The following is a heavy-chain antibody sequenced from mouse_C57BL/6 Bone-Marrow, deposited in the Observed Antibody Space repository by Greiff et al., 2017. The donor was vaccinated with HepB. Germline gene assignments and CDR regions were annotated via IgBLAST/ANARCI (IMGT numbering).Heavy chain of an antibody. D-gene: IGHD1-3*01. CDR1: GFTFSDYG. CDR3: ANNGGGDYYAMDY. V-gene: IGHV5-17*01. Sequence: EVQGVESGGGLVKPGGSLKLSCAASGFTFSDYGMHWVRQAPEKGLEWVAYISSGSSTIYYADTVKGRFTISGDNAKNTLFLQMTSLRSEDTAMYYCANNGGGDYYAMDYWGQGTSVTVSS. J-gene: IGHJ4*01. CDR2: ISSGSSTI.